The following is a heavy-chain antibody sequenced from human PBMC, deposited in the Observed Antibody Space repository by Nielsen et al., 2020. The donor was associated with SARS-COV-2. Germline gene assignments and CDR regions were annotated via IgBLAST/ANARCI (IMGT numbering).Heavy chain of an antibody. V-gene: IGHV3-23*01. CDR1: GFTFSSYW. Sequence: GGSLRLSCAASGFTFSSYWMSWVRQAPGKGLEWVSSISGSGITTDYADSVKGRFTISRDNSKNSLYLQMNSLRAEDTAVYYCARDGSSSGFNWFDPWGQGTLVTVSS. J-gene: IGHJ5*02. D-gene: IGHD6-6*01. CDR2: ISGSGITT. CDR3: ARDGSSSGFNWFDP.